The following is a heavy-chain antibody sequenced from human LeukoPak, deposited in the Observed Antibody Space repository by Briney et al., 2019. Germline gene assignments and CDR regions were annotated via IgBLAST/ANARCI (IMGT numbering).Heavy chain of an antibody. V-gene: IGHV3-33*06. CDR1: GFPFSSYG. J-gene: IGHJ4*02. Sequence: PGTSLRLSCAASGFPFSSYGMHWVRQAPGKGLEWVARLVYDARSDYANSVKGRFSISRDNSKNTLYLQMNSLRAEDTAVYYCAKDLNPYDSSGYYDYWGQGTLVTVSS. CDR2: LVYDARS. D-gene: IGHD3-22*01. CDR3: AKDLNPYDSSGYYDY.